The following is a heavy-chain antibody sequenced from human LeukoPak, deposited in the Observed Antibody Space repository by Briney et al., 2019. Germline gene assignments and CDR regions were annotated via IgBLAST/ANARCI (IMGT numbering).Heavy chain of an antibody. J-gene: IGHJ4*02. CDR1: GFTFSSYA. CDR2: ISGSGGST. Sequence: PAGSLRLSCAASGFTFSSYAVSWVRQAPGKWLEWVSAISGSGGSTYYADSVKGRFTISRDTSKNTLYLQMNSLRAEDTAVYYCAKVAPTYYDFWSGYYMDYWGQGTLVTVSS. V-gene: IGHV3-23*01. CDR3: AKVAPTYYDFWSGYYMDY. D-gene: IGHD3-3*01.